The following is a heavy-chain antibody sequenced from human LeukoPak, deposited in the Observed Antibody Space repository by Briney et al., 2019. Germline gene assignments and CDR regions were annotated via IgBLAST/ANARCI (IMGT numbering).Heavy chain of an antibody. Sequence: SETLSLTCTVSGGSISSYYWSWIRQPAGKGLGWIGRIYTSGSTNYNPSLKSRVTMSVDTSKNQFSLKLSSVTAADTAVYYCARDWTASPFDYWGQGTLVTVSS. CDR3: ARDWTASPFDY. CDR1: GGSISSYY. V-gene: IGHV4-4*07. J-gene: IGHJ4*02. CDR2: IYTSGST. D-gene: IGHD5-18*01.